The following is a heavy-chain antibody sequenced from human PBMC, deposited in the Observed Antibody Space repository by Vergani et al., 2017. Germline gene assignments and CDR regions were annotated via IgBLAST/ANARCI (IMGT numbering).Heavy chain of an antibody. V-gene: IGHV1-24*01. J-gene: IGHJ2*01. D-gene: IGHD2-2*01. CDR2: FDPEDGET. Sequence: QVQLVQSGAEVKKPGSSVKVSCKASGGTFSSYTISWVRQAPGQGLEWMGGFDPEDGETIYAQKFQGRVTMTEDTSTDTAYMELSSLRSEDTAVYYCATGPAHWYFDLWGRGTLVTVSS. CDR1: GGTFSSYT. CDR3: ATGPAHWYFDL.